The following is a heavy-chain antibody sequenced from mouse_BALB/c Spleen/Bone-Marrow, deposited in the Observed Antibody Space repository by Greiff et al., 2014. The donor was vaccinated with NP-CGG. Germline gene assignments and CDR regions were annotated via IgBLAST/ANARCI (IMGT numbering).Heavy chain of an antibody. Sequence: QVQLQQSGAELVRPGASVKLSYKASGYTFTNYWINWVKQRPGQGLEWIGNIYPSDSYTNYNQKFKDKATLTVDKSSSTAYMQLSSPTSEDSAVYYCTRWLPYAMDYWGQGTSVTVSS. CDR2: IYPSDSYT. D-gene: IGHD2-2*01. V-gene: IGHV1-69*02. CDR3: TRWLPYAMDY. CDR1: GYTFTNYW. J-gene: IGHJ4*01.